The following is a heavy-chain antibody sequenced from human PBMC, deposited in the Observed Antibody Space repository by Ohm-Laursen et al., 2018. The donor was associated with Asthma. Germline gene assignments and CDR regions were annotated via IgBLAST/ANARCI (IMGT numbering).Heavy chain of an antibody. CDR3: TRGATYRMDY. CDR2: VEPDGSST. Sequence: GSLRLSCAASGFTITNYGMHWVRQAPGKGLVWVSRVEPDGSSTTYADSVKGRFTISRDNAKNTLDLQMNSLSAEDTAVYYCTRGATYRMDYWGQGTLVTVSS. CDR1: GFTITNYG. D-gene: IGHD3-16*02. J-gene: IGHJ4*02. V-gene: IGHV3-74*01.